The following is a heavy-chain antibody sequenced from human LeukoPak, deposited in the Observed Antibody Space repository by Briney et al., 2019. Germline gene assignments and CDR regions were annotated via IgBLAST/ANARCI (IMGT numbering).Heavy chain of an antibody. CDR1: GFTFSSYA. J-gene: IGHJ4*02. D-gene: IGHD3-3*01. Sequence: GGSLRLSCAASGFTFSSYAMHWVRQAPGKGLEWVAVISYDGSNKYYADSVKGRFTISRDNSKNTLYLQMNSLRAEDTAVYYCARDLRRDYDFWSGFKGGADYWGQGTLVTVSS. CDR3: ARDLRRDYDFWSGFKGGADY. V-gene: IGHV3-30*04. CDR2: ISYDGSNK.